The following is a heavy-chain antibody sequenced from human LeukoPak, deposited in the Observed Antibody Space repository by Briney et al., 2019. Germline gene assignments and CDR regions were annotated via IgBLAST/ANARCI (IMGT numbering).Heavy chain of an antibody. D-gene: IGHD3-9*01. CDR2: ISNDGSNR. CDR3: ARGGYYDILTGYSFYGMDV. J-gene: IGHJ6*02. V-gene: IGHV3-33*01. Sequence: GGSLRLSCAASGFTFSSYGMPWVRQAPGKGLEWVAVISNDGSNRYNADSVKGRFTISRDNSKKTLYLQMNSLRAEDSAVYYCARGGYYDILTGYSFYGMDVWGQGTTVTVSS. CDR1: GFTFSSYG.